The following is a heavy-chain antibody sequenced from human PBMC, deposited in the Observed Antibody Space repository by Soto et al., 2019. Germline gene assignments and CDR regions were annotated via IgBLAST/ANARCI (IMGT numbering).Heavy chain of an antibody. CDR2: IIPMFGTA. Sequence: ASVKVSCKAFGGTFSNYAFSWVRQAPGQGLEWMGGIIPMFGTANYAQNFQGRVTITADESTSTAYMELSSLRSEDTVVYYCARDQGIFGVVRSHYYYGMDVWGQGTTVTVSS. CDR1: GGTFSNYA. CDR3: ARDQGIFGVVRSHYYYGMDV. V-gene: IGHV1-69*13. D-gene: IGHD3-3*01. J-gene: IGHJ6*02.